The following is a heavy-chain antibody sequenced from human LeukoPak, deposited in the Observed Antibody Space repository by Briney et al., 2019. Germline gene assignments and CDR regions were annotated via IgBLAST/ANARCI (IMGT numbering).Heavy chain of an antibody. J-gene: IGHJ4*02. CDR1: GFSFSSYG. Sequence: GGSLRLSCAASGFSFSSYGMHWVRQAPGKRLEYVSAISSNGDYTYYANSVKGRFTIYRDNSKNTLYLQMGSLRAEDMAVYCARDGVAPGLYFDYWGQGNLVTVSS. CDR3: ARDGVAPGLYFDY. CDR2: ISSNGDYT. D-gene: IGHD2-15*01. V-gene: IGHV3-64*01.